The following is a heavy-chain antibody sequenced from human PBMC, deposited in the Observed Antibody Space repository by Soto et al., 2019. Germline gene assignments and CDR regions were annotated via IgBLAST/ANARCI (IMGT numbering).Heavy chain of an antibody. CDR1: GFTFSSYS. CDR3: ARIWGVDTAMVGDY. J-gene: IGHJ4*02. Sequence: PGGSLRLSCAASGFTFSSYSMNWVRQAPGKGLEWVSSISSSSSYIYYADSVKGRFTISRDNAKNSLYLQMNSLRAEDTAVYYCARIWGVDTAMVGDYCGQGTLVTVYS. V-gene: IGHV3-21*01. CDR2: ISSSSSYI. D-gene: IGHD5-18*01.